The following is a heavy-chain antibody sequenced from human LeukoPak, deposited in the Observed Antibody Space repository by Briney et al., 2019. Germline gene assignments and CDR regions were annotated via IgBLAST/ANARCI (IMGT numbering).Heavy chain of an antibody. Sequence: GGSLRLSCAASGFTFRNYAMTWVRQAPGKGLEWVSTISGSGGSTSYADSVKGRFTISRDTSKNTLYLLMNSLRGEDTAVYYCAGDQIRYSNSPEALDLWGQGTLVSVSS. CDR2: ISGSGGST. CDR3: AGDQIRYSNSPEALDL. D-gene: IGHD5-18*01. V-gene: IGHV3-23*01. CDR1: GFTFRNYA. J-gene: IGHJ3*01.